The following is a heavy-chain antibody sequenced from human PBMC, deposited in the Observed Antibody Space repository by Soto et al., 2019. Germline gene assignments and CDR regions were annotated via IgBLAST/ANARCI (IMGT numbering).Heavy chain of an antibody. CDR2: IIPIFGTA. J-gene: IGHJ6*02. CDR1: GGTFSSYA. D-gene: IGHD3-10*01. Sequence: SVKVSCKASGGTFSSYAISWVRQAPGQGLEWMGGIIPIFGTANYAQKFQGRVTITADESTSTAYMELSSLRSEDTAVYYCARVSYYGSGSDYNKYYFYCGMDVWGQGTTVTVSS. CDR3: ARVSYYGSGSDYNKYYFYCGMDV. V-gene: IGHV1-69*13.